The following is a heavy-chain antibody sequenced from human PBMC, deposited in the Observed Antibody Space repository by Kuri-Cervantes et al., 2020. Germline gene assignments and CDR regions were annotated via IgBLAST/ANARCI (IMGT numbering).Heavy chain of an antibody. CDR1: GFTFSSYS. D-gene: IGHD3-22*01. V-gene: IGHV3-21*03. J-gene: IGHJ4*02. CDR2: ISSSSSYR. CDR3: ARNRGTYYYDSSGY. Sequence: ETLSLTCAASGFTFSSYSMNWVRQAPGKGLEWVSSISSSSSYRYYADSVKGRFTISRDNAKNSLYLQMNSLRAEDTAVYYCARNRGTYYYDSSGYWGQGTLVTVSS.